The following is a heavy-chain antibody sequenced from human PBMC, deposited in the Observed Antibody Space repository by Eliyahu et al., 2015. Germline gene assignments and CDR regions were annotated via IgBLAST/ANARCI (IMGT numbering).Heavy chain of an antibody. J-gene: IGHJ4*02. CDR2: VYWDDDK. V-gene: IGHV2-5*02. D-gene: IGHD2-21*01. CDR1: GFSLSXSXVG. Sequence: QITLKESGPTLVIPTQTLTLXCTFXGFSLSXSXVGXXWIRQPPGKALEWLALVYWDDDKXYSPSLKSRLTITKDTSKNQVVLTMTNMDPVDTATYYCVHSGQTYYFGGDSYFEAATAFDYWGQGTLVTVSS. CDR3: VHSGQTYYFGGDSYFEAATAFDY.